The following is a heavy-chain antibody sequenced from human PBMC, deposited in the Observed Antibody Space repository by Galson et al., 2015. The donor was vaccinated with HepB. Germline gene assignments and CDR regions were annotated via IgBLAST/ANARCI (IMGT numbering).Heavy chain of an antibody. CDR2: INPSGGST. V-gene: IGHV1-46*01. CDR3: ARESRARGAFDI. Sequence: SVKVSCKASGYTFTSYYMHWVRQAPGQGLEWMGIINPSGGSTSYAQKFQGRVTMTRDTPTSTVYMELSSLRSEDTAVYYCARESRARGAFDIWGQGTMVTVSS. J-gene: IGHJ3*02. CDR1: GYTFTSYY.